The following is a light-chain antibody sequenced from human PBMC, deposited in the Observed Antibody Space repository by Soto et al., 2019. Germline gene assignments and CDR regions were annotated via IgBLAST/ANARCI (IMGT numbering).Light chain of an antibody. CDR1: RSDVGVYNY. J-gene: IGLJ2*01. V-gene: IGLV2-11*01. Sequence: QSALTQPRSVSASPGQSVTLSCTGSRSDVGVYNYVSWYQQHPGKAPKLMIYDVSKRPSGGPGRFSGSKSGNTASLTISGLQAEDEADYYCCSYGGGYTPLVFGGGTKLTVL. CDR3: CSYGGGYTPLV. CDR2: DVS.